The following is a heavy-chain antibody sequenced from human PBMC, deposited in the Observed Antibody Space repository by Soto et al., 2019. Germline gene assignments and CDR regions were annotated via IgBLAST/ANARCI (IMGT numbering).Heavy chain of an antibody. J-gene: IGHJ4*02. CDR1: GFTFSSYA. CDR3: ARGTGSDSSGPTEAY. CDR2: ISYDGSNK. Sequence: QVQLVESGGGVVQPGRSLRLSCAASGFTFSSYAMHWVRQAPGKGLEWVAVISYDGSNKYYADSVKGRFTISRDNSKNTLYLQMNSLRAEDTAVYYCARGTGSDSSGPTEAYWGQGTLVTVSS. D-gene: IGHD3-22*01. V-gene: IGHV3-30-3*01.